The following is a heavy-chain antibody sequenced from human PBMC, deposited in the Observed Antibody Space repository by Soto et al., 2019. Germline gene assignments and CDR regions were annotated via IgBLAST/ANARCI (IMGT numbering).Heavy chain of an antibody. D-gene: IGHD5-18*01. CDR3: AKADTSMVEGEECFDV. Sequence: EVQLLESGGGLLQPGGSLRLSCVGSGFIFTNYAISWVRQAPGKGLEWVSSISGSGYSTYYADSVKGRLTISRDNSRDSAYLQINGLRADDTAVYYCAKADTSMVEGEECFDVWGQGTRVTVSS. J-gene: IGHJ3*01. CDR1: GFIFTNYA. CDR2: ISGSGYST. V-gene: IGHV3-23*01.